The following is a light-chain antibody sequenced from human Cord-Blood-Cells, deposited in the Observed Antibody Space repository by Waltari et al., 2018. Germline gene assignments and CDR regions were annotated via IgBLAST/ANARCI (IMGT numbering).Light chain of an antibody. J-gene: IGKJ1*01. V-gene: IGKV1-39*01. CDR1: QSISSY. CDR3: QQSYRTPT. Sequence: LQMTQSPSSLSASVGDRVTIPCWASQSISSYLNWYQQKPGKAPKLLIYAASSLQSGVPSRFSGSGSATDVTLTSSRLQPEDLATYYWQQSYRTPTFGQGTKVEIK. CDR2: AAS.